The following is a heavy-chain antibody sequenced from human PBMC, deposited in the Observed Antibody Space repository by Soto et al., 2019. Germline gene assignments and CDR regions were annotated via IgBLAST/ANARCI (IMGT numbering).Heavy chain of an antibody. D-gene: IGHD6-13*01. CDR3: ASAAAAGYYYYGMDV. CDR1: GFTFSSYG. J-gene: IGHJ6*02. CDR2: IWDDGSNK. Sequence: QVQLVESGGGVGQPGRSLRLSCAASGFTFSSYGMHWGRQAPGKGLEWVAVIWDDGSNKYYADCVKGRFTISRDNSKNTLYLQMKSLIAEDRAVYYGASAAAAGYYYYGMDVWGQGTTVTVSS. V-gene: IGHV3-33*01.